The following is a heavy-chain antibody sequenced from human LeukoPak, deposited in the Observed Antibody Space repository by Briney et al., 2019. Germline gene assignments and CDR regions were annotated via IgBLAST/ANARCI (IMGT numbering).Heavy chain of an antibody. CDR2: ISGSGTTI. V-gene: IGHV3-48*03. CDR1: GFTFGDYT. CDR3: ASSPRGVY. J-gene: IGHJ4*02. D-gene: IGHD3-10*01. Sequence: GGSLRLSCTTSGFTFGDYTISWVRQAPGKGLEWVSEISGSGTTIFYADSVKGRFTVSRDNAKNSLYLQMNSRRVEDTAVYYCASSPRGVYWGQGTLVTVSS.